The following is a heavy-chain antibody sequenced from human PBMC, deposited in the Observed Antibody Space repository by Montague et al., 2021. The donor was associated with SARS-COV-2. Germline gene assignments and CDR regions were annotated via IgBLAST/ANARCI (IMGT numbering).Heavy chain of an antibody. V-gene: IGHV4-34*01. J-gene: IGHJ6*02. Sequence: KKHNGSTNYNPSLKSRVTISVDTSQNQFSLKLSSVTAADTAVYYCASGRTVTTFYYYYYYGMDVWGQGTTVTVSS. CDR3: ASGRTVTTFYYYYYYGMDV. CDR2: KKHNGST. D-gene: IGHD4-17*01.